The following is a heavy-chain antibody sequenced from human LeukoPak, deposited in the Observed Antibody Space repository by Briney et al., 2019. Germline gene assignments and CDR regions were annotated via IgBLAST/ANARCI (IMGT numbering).Heavy chain of an antibody. CDR1: GFTFSRYS. CDR2: ISISSNYI. Sequence: GGSLRLSCAASGFTFSRYSMNWVRQAPGKGLEWVSSISISSNYIYYPDSLKGRFTISRDNSKNTLYLQMNSLRAEDTAVYYCAKVSVWFGEGTLAYYYYMDVWGKGTTVTVSS. V-gene: IGHV3-21*01. J-gene: IGHJ6*03. CDR3: AKVSVWFGEGTLAYYYYMDV. D-gene: IGHD3-10*01.